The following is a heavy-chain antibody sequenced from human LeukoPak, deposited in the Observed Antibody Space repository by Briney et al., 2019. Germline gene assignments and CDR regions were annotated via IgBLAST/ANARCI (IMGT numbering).Heavy chain of an antibody. Sequence: GSLRLSCAASGFTFSDYYMTWIRQAPGKGLEWVSYISSSGTTIHYADSVKGRFTISRDNAENSLYLQMNSLRAEDTAVYYCARDGYDFSSGYYYFDYWGQGTLVTVSS. J-gene: IGHJ4*02. CDR1: GFTFSDYY. CDR2: ISSSGTTI. CDR3: ARDGYDFSSGYYYFDY. V-gene: IGHV3-11*04. D-gene: IGHD3-3*01.